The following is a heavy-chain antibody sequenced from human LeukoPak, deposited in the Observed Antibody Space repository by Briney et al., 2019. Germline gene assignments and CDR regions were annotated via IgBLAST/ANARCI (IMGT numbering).Heavy chain of an antibody. Sequence: KPSETLSLTCAVYGGSFSGYYWSWIRQPPGKGLEWIGEINHSGSTNYNPSLKSRVIISVDTSKNQFSLKLSSVTAADTAVYYCARASWYSSGWYLFDYWGQGTLVTVSS. D-gene: IGHD6-19*01. J-gene: IGHJ4*02. CDR2: INHSGST. CDR1: GGSFSGYY. CDR3: ARASWYSSGWYLFDY. V-gene: IGHV4-34*01.